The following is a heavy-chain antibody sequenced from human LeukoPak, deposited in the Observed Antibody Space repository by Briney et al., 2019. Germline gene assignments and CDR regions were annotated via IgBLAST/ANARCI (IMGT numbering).Heavy chain of an antibody. CDR3: ARGYYFWSSYYAPELDYMDV. J-gene: IGHJ6*03. V-gene: IGHV3-30*01. D-gene: IGHD3-3*01. Sequence: GGSLRLSCAASGFTFSSYARHWVRQAPGKGLEWVAVISYDGSNKYYADSVKGRFTISRDNSKNTLYLQMNSLRAEDTAVYYCARGYYFWSSYYAPELDYMDVWGKGTTVTVSS. CDR1: GFTFSSYA. CDR2: ISYDGSNK.